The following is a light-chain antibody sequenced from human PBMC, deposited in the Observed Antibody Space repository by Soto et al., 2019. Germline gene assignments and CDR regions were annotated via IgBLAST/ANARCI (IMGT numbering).Light chain of an antibody. CDR2: GAS. J-gene: IGKJ1*01. CDR3: QQYNNWPWT. V-gene: IGKV3-15*01. Sequence: ETGMTQSQATLSLSPGGRATLSCRASQSISDTLAWYQQKPGQAPRLLIHGASTRATGFPARFSGSGSGTDFTLTISSLQSEDFAVYYCQQYNNWPWTFGQGTKVDI. CDR1: QSISDT.